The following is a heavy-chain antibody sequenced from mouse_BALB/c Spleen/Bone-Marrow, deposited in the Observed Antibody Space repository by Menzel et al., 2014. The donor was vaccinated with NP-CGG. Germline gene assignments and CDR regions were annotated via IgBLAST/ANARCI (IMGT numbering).Heavy chain of an antibody. V-gene: IGHV5-2*01. CDR2: INSDXGST. CDR3: XXXXXXXXYXDV. J-gene: IGHJ1*01. CDR1: DYEFPSHD. Sequence: EVHLVESGGGLVQPGESLKLSCESNDYEFPSHDMSWVRKTPEKXXEXVAAINSDXGSTYYPDTMERRFIISRDNTKKTLYLQMSSLRSEDTALXXXXXXXXXXXYXDVXGXXXTVTVSS.